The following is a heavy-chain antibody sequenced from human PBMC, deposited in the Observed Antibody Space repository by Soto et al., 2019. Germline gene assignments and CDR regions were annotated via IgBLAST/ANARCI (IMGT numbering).Heavy chain of an antibody. CDR2: IYYSGST. V-gene: IGHV4-39*01. CDR1: GGSISGSSYY. D-gene: IGHD6-19*01. CDR3: ASSIAVAGDFDY. J-gene: IGHJ4*02. Sequence: TSETLSLTSTVSGGSISGSSYYWGWIHQPPGKGLEWIGSIYYSGSTYYNPSLKSRVTISVDTSKNQFSLKLSSVTAADTAVYYCASSIAVAGDFDYWGQGTLVTVSS.